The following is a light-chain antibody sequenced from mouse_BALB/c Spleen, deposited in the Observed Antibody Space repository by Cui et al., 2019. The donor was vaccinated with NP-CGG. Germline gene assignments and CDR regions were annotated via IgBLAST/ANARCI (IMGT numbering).Light chain of an antibody. CDR1: TGAVTTNNY. CDR2: GTN. Sequence: QAVVTQESAITTSPGETVTLTCRSSTGAVTTNNYANWVQEKPDHLFTGLIGGTNNRTPGVPARFSGSLIGGKAALTITGAQTEDEAIYFCALWYSNHWVFGGGTKLTVL. V-gene: IGLV1*01. J-gene: IGLJ1*01. CDR3: ALWYSNHWV.